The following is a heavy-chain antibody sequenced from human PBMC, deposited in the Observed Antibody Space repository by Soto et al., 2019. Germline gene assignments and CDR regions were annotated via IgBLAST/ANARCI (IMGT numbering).Heavy chain of an antibody. V-gene: IGHV5-10-1*01. J-gene: IGHJ3*02. Sequence: GESLKISCKGSGYSCTSHWISWVRQMTGKGLEWMGRIDPSDSYTNYSPSFQGHVTISADKSISTAYLQWSSLKASDTAMYYWARWRGGYDAFDIWGQGTMVTVSS. CDR2: IDPSDSYT. D-gene: IGHD3-16*01. CDR3: ARWRGGYDAFDI. CDR1: GYSCTSHW.